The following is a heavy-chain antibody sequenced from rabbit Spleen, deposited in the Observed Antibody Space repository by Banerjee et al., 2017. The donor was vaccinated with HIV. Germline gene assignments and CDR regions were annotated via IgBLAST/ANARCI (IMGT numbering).Heavy chain of an antibody. V-gene: IGHV1S40*01. CDR1: GFSFSSSDY. Sequence: QSLEESGGDLVKPGASLTLTCTASGFSFSSSDYICWVRQAPGKGLEWIACIDSDDGTTYYANWVNGRFTLSKSSSSAVTLQMTSLTVADTATYFCARGLSRSNWWGQGTLVTV. J-gene: IGHJ3*01. CDR2: IDSDDGTT. CDR3: ARGLSRSNW. D-gene: IGHD1-1*01.